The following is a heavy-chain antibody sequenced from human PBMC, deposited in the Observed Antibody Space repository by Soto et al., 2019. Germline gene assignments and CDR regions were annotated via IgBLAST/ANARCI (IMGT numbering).Heavy chain of an antibody. J-gene: IGHJ4*02. Sequence: SETLSLTCTVSGGSISSYYWSWIRQPPGKGLEWIGYIYYSGSTNYNPSLKSRVTISVDTSKNQFSLKLSSVTAADTAVYYCARGGSIVVVPAAKFDYWGQGTLVTVSS. CDR3: ARGGSIVVVPAAKFDY. CDR1: GGSISSYY. D-gene: IGHD2-2*01. CDR2: IYYSGST. V-gene: IGHV4-59*01.